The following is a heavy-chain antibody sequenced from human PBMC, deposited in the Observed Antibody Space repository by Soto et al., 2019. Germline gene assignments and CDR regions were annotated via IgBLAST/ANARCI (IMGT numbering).Heavy chain of an antibody. CDR1: GYTFTSYA. D-gene: IGHD3-10*01. J-gene: IGHJ4*02. CDR3: ARDMGFGRSDY. CDR2: INAGNGNT. Sequence: QVQLVQSGAEVKKPGASVKVSCKASGYTFTSYAMHWVRQAPGQRLEWMGWINAGNGNTKYSQKFQGRVTITRDTSASTAYMELSSLRSEDTAVYDCARDMGFGRSDYWGQGTLVTVSS. V-gene: IGHV1-3*01.